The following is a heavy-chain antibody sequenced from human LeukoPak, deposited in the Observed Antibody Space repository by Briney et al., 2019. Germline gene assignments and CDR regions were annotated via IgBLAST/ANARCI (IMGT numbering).Heavy chain of an antibody. CDR3: ARESPPNWFDP. CDR2: INPNGGTT. Sequence: ASVKVSCKASGYIFITYYIHWVRQAPGQGLEWMGIINPNGGTTSYAQKFQGRVTMTRDTSTSTVYMELSSLRSDDTAMYYCARESPPNWFDPWGQGTLVTVSS. J-gene: IGHJ5*02. V-gene: IGHV1-46*01. CDR1: GYIFITYY.